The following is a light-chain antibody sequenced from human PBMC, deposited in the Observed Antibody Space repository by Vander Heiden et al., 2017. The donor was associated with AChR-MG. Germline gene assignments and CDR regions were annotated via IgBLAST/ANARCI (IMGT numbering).Light chain of an antibody. J-gene: IGLJ3*02. Sequence: QSALTQPASVSGSPGQSITISCTGTSSHVGGYNYVSWYQQHPGKAPWYQLMIYDVSNRPSGVSNRFSGSKSGNTASLTISGLQAEDEADYYCSSYTSSSTLVFGGGTKLTVL. V-gene: IGLV2-14*01. CDR3: SSYTSSSTLV. CDR1: SSHVGGYNY. CDR2: DVS.